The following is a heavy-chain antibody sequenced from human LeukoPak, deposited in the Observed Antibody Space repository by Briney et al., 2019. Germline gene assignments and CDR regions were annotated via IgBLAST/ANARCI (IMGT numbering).Heavy chain of an antibody. D-gene: IGHD1-26*01. Sequence: GGSLRLSCKGSGYSFTSYWISWVRQMPGKGLEWMGRIDPSDSYTNYSPSFQGHVTISADKSISTAYLQWSSLEASDTAMYYCARHLSGSYSGYYFDYWGQGTLVTVSS. CDR3: ARHLSGSYSGYYFDY. J-gene: IGHJ4*02. CDR1: GYSFTSYW. CDR2: IDPSDSYT. V-gene: IGHV5-10-1*01.